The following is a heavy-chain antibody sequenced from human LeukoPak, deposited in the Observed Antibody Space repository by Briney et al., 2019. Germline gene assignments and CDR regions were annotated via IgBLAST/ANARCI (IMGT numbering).Heavy chain of an antibody. D-gene: IGHD6-19*01. CDR1: GGSFSGYY. J-gene: IGHJ5*02. Sequence: PSETLSLTCAVYGGSFSGYYWSWIRQPPGKGLEWIGEINHSGSTNYNPSLKSRVTISADTSKNQFSLKLSSVTAADTAVYYCARGIAVAGTNWFDPWGQGTLVTVSS. CDR3: ARGIAVAGTNWFDP. V-gene: IGHV4-34*01. CDR2: INHSGST.